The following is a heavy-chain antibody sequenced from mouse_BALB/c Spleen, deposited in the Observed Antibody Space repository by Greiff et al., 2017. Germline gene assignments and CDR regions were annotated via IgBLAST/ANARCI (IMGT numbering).Heavy chain of an antibody. CDR2: IHYSGST. D-gene: IGHD3-2*01. J-gene: IGHJ3*01. Sequence: EVKLQESGPDLVKPSQSLSLTCTVTGYSITSGYSWHWIRQFPGNKLEWMGYIHYSGSTNYNPSLKSRISITRDTSKNQFFLQLNAVTTEDTATYYCARSGAQTARASWFAYWGQGTLVTVSA. V-gene: IGHV3-1*02. CDR3: ARSGAQTARASWFAY. CDR1: GYSITSGYS.